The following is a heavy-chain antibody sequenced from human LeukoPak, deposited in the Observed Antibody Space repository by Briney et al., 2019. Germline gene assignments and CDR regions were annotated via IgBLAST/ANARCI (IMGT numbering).Heavy chain of an antibody. CDR2: ISSSSSYI. CDR1: GFTFSSYS. D-gene: IGHD6-13*01. V-gene: IGHV3-21*01. CDR3: ASDSSSWRIPADY. Sequence: GGSLRLSCAASGFTFSSYSMNWVRQAPGKGLEWVSSISSSSSYIYYADSVKGRFTISRDNAKNSLYLQMNSLRVEDTAVYYCASDSSSWRIPADYWGQGTLVTVSS. J-gene: IGHJ4*02.